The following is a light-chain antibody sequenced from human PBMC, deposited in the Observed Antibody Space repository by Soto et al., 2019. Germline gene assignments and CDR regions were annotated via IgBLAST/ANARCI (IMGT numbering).Light chain of an antibody. CDR3: QSYDSSLSGYV. CDR1: SSDIGAGYD. J-gene: IGLJ1*01. Sequence: QSVLTQPPSASRTPGQRVTIPCSGSSSDIGAGYDVHWYQQLPGTAPKLLIYGNSNRPSGVPDRFSGSKSGTSASLAITGLQAEDEADYYCQSYDSSLSGYVFGTGTKVTVL. V-gene: IGLV1-40*01. CDR2: GNS.